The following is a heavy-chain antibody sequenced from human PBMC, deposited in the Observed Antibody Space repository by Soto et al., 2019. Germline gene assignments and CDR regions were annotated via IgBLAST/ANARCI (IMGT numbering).Heavy chain of an antibody. CDR1: GGSISSSNW. V-gene: IGHV4-4*02. D-gene: IGHD2-15*01. J-gene: IGHJ3*02. CDR3: ARVSVYYGYCSGGSCYPPDAFDI. CDR2: IYHSGST. Sequence: PSETLSLTCAVSGGSISSSNWWSWVRQPPGKGLEWIGEIYHSGSTNYNPSLKSRVTISVDKSKNQFSLKLSSVTAADTAVYYCARVSVYYGYCSGGSCYPPDAFDIWGQGTMVTV.